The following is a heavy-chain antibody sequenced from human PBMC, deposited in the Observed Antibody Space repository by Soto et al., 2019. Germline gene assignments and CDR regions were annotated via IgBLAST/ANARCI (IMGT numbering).Heavy chain of an antibody. CDR1: GFTLSDYY. V-gene: IGHV3-11*06. J-gene: IGHJ4*02. CDR2: ISSSISYT. D-gene: IGHD6-19*01. CDR3: ARSIAVAGIFDY. Sequence: GGSLRLSCAASGFTLSDYYMSWIRQAPGKGLEWVSYISSSISYTNYADSVKGRFTISRDNAKNSLYLQMNSLRAEDTAVYYCARSIAVAGIFDYWGQGTRVTVSS.